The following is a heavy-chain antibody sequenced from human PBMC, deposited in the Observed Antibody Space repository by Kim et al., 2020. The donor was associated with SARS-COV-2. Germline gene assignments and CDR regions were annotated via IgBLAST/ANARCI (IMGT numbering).Heavy chain of an antibody. Sequence: SPYYADSVKGRFTISRDNSKNTLYLQMNRLRAEDTAVYYCAKFAGGYPDYWGQGTLVTVSS. CDR3: AKFAGGYPDY. J-gene: IGHJ4*02. CDR2: SP. V-gene: IGHV3-23*01. D-gene: IGHD5-12*01.